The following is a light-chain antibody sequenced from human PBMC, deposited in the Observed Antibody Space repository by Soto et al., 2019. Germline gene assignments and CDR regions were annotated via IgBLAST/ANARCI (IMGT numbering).Light chain of an antibody. CDR1: QRVSSD. CDR3: QQSYSTPYT. J-gene: IGKJ2*01. Sequence: IVLTQSPATLSLSPGERATLSCRARQRVSSDLAWYQQKPGQAPRLLIYDASNRATGIPARFSGSGSGTDFTLIISSLQPEDFATYYCQQSYSTPYTFGQGTKLEIK. CDR2: DAS. V-gene: IGKV3-11*01.